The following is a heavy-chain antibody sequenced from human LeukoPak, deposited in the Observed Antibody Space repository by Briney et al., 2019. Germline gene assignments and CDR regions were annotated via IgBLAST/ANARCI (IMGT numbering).Heavy chain of an antibody. CDR3: AREESSQDAFDI. Sequence: PGGSLRLSCAISGFTVSSNYMNWVRQAPGKGLEWVSVIYSGGTTYYADSVKGRFSISRDNSKNTLYLQMNSLRAEDTAVYYCAREESSQDAFDIWGQGTMDTVSS. CDR2: IYSGGTT. J-gene: IGHJ3*02. D-gene: IGHD6-6*01. V-gene: IGHV3-66*01. CDR1: GFTVSSNY.